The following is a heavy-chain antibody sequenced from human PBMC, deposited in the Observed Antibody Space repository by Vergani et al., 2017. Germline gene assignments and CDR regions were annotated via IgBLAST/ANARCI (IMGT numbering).Heavy chain of an antibody. CDR1: GYTFTSYA. CDR3: ARTPRRGSGVYGMDV. Sequence: QVQLVQSGAEVKKPGASVKVSCKASGYTFTSYAMHWVRQAPGQRLEWMGRIIPIFGTANYAQKFQGRVTITADESTSTAYMELSSLRSEDTAVYYCARTPRRGSGVYGMDVWGQGTTVTVSS. V-gene: IGHV1-69*13. CDR2: IIPIFGTA. J-gene: IGHJ6*02. D-gene: IGHD3-10*01.